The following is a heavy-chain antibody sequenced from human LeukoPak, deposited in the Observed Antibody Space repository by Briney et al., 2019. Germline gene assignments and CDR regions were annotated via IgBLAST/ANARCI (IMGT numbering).Heavy chain of an antibody. Sequence: SETLSLTCTVSGYSISSGYYWGWIRQPPGKGLEWIGSIYHSGSTYYNPSLKSRVTISVDTSKNQFSLKLSSVTAADTAVYYCARDPPPYTAMVHRNYYYYGMDVWGQGTTVTVSS. CDR1: GYSISSGYY. CDR2: IYHSGST. D-gene: IGHD5-18*01. J-gene: IGHJ6*02. V-gene: IGHV4-38-2*02. CDR3: ARDPPPYTAMVHRNYYYYGMDV.